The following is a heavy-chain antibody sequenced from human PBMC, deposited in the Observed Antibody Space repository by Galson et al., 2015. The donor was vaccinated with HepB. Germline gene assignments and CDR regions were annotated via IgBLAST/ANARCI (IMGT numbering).Heavy chain of an antibody. Sequence: ETLSLTCGVSGASTRSTSYYWGWIRQSPGKGLEWIGTGYHNGDTYYNPSLKSRVTISLDTSRNQFSLNLKSVTAADTAVYYCARHILDSSAFFDSWGLGALVIVSS. V-gene: IGHV4-39*01. CDR3: ARHILDSSAFFDS. D-gene: IGHD3-10*01. CDR1: GASTRSTSYY. J-gene: IGHJ4*02. CDR2: GYHNGDT.